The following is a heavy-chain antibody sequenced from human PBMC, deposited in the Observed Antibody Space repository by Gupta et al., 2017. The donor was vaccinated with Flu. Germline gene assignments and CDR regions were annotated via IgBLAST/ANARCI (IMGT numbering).Heavy chain of an antibody. CDR3: ARDVGSGDYDS. Sequence: EVQLVESGGGLVQPGGSLRLSCGASGFPLSDYWMGWVRQAPGKGPELVANINRDGSVINYMDFVRGRFTISRDNAKNAVYFQMNSLRVDDTAVYYCARDVGSGDYDSWGQGTLVTVSS. V-gene: IGHV3-7*01. CDR1: GFPLSDYW. J-gene: IGHJ5*01. D-gene: IGHD4-17*01. CDR2: INRDGSVI.